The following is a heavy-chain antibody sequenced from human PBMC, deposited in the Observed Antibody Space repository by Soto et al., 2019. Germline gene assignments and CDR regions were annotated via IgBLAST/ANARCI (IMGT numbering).Heavy chain of an antibody. CDR3: ARDRPYGDPNWFDP. Sequence: QVQLVESGGDVVQPGGSLRLSCAASGFTFTSYTMHWVRQAPGRGLEWVVVMSYDGSRTDYADSVKGRFTISRDTSKDTLFLQMNSLRPDDTAIYYCARDRPYGDPNWFDPWGQGTLVTVSS. J-gene: IGHJ5*02. D-gene: IGHD4-17*01. V-gene: IGHV3-30-3*01. CDR1: GFTFTSYT. CDR2: MSYDGSRT.